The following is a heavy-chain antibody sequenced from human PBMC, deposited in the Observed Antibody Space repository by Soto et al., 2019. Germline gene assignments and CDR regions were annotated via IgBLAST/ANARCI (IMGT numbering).Heavy chain of an antibody. CDR3: ARDTRVDTAMVYYFDY. Sequence: SETLSLTCTVSGGSISSSSYYWGWIRQPPGKGLEWIGSIYYSGSTYYNPSLKSRVTISVDTSKNQFSLKPSSVTAADTAVYYCARDTRVDTAMVYYFDYWGQGTLVTVSS. D-gene: IGHD5-18*01. J-gene: IGHJ4*02. CDR1: GGSISSSSYY. CDR2: IYYSGST. V-gene: IGHV4-39*07.